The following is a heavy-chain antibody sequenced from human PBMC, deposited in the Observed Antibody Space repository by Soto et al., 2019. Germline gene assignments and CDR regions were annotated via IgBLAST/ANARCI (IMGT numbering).Heavy chain of an antibody. CDR1: GGTFGNLG. J-gene: IGHJ5*01. Sequence: QMQLVQSGAEVKKPGSSVKVSCKASGGTFGNLGISWLRQAPGQGLEWMGGTIPIFDTPHYAEKFRDRLTITANATSTTYMELTSLTSEDTATYYCARDREDGSGTQYNWLASGGQGTLVTVSS. V-gene: IGHV1-69*01. CDR2: TIPIFDTP. CDR3: ARDREDGSGTQYNWLAS. D-gene: IGHD3-10*01.